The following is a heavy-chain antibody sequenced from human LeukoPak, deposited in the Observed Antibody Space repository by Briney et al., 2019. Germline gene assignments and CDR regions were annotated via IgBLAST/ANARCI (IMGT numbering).Heavy chain of an antibody. D-gene: IGHD2-2*01. J-gene: IGHJ4*02. V-gene: IGHV4-59*01. Sequence: SETLSLTCTVAGGSISSYYWSWIRQPPGKGLGWIGYIYYSGSTNYNPCLKSRVTISVDTSKNQFSLKLSSVTAADTAVYYCVGGIVVVPAAMPKGHFTLDYWGQGTLVTVSS. CDR2: IYYSGST. CDR3: VGGIVVVPAAMPKGHFTLDY. CDR1: GGSISSYY.